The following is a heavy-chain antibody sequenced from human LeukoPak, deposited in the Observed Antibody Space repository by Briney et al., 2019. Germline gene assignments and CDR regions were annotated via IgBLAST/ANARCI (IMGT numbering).Heavy chain of an antibody. CDR1: GFTFSSYS. CDR3: ARAFTMVRGLED. Sequence: GGSLRLSCAASGFTFSSYSMNWVRQAPGKGLEWVSYISSSSSTIYYADSVKGRFTISRDNAKDSLYLQMNSLRDEDTAVYYCARAFTMVRGLEDWGQGTLVTVSS. V-gene: IGHV3-48*02. J-gene: IGHJ4*02. CDR2: ISSSSSTI. D-gene: IGHD3-10*01.